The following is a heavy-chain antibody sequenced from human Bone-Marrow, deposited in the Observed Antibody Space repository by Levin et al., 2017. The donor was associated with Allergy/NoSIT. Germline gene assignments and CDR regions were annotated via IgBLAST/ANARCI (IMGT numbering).Heavy chain of an antibody. CDR3: ARDKVKVVGATNDY. CDR1: GFTFSSYA. Sequence: WGSLRLSCAASGFTFSSYAMHWVRQAPGKGLEWVAVISYDGSNKYYADSVKGRFTISRDNSKNTLYLQMNSLRAEDTAVYYCARDKVKVVGATNDYWGQGTLVTVSS. CDR2: ISYDGSNK. J-gene: IGHJ4*02. D-gene: IGHD1-26*01. V-gene: IGHV3-30*04.